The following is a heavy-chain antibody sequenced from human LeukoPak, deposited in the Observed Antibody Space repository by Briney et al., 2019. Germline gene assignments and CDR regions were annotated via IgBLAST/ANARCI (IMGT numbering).Heavy chain of an antibody. J-gene: IGHJ4*02. Sequence: ASVKVSCKASGYTFTGYYMHWVRQAPGQGLEWMGWINPNSGGTNYAQKFQGRVTMTRDTSISTAYMELSRLRSDDTAVYYCAREGFGDDSSGYSDCWGQGTLVTVSS. V-gene: IGHV1-2*02. CDR1: GYTFTGYY. D-gene: IGHD3-22*01. CDR2: INPNSGGT. CDR3: AREGFGDDSSGYSDC.